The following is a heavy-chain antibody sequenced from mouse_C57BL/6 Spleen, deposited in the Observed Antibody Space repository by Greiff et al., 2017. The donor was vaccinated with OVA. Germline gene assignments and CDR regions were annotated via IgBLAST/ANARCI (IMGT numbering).Heavy chain of an antibody. CDR3: ARDDYDEEDY. J-gene: IGHJ2*01. CDR2: ISYDGSN. D-gene: IGHD2-4*01. Sequence: EVKLQESGPGLVKPSQSLSLTCSVTGYSITSGYYWNWIRQFPGNKLEWMGYISYDGSNNYNPSLQNRISITRDTSKNQFFLKLNSVTTEDTATYYCARDDYDEEDYWGQGTTLTVSS. V-gene: IGHV3-6*01. CDR1: GYSITSGYY.